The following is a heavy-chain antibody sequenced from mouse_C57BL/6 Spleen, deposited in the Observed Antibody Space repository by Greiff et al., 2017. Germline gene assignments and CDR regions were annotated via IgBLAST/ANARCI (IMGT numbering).Heavy chain of an antibody. D-gene: IGHD1-2*01. CDR3: GRGGRRRSFAY. Sequence: DVHLVESGGGLVKPGGSLKLSCAASGFTFSDYGMHWVRQAPEKGLEWVANISSGSSTIYYADTVKGRFTISRDNAKNTRFLQMTSLRSEDTAMYYCGRGGRRRSFAYWGQGTLVTVSA. CDR2: ISSGSSTI. V-gene: IGHV5-17*01. J-gene: IGHJ3*01. CDR1: GFTFSDYG.